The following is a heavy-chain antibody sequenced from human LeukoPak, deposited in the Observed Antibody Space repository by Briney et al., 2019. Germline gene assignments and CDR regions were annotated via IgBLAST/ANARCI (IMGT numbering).Heavy chain of an antibody. Sequence: KPSETLSLTCTVSGGSISSHYWSWIRQPPGKGLEWIGYIYYSGSTNYNPSLKSRVTISVDTSKNQFSLKLSSVTAADTAVYYCASTIFGVVNEYYFDYWGQGTLVTVSS. J-gene: IGHJ4*02. CDR3: ASTIFGVVNEYYFDY. V-gene: IGHV4-59*11. CDR1: GGSISSHY. D-gene: IGHD3-3*01. CDR2: IYYSGST.